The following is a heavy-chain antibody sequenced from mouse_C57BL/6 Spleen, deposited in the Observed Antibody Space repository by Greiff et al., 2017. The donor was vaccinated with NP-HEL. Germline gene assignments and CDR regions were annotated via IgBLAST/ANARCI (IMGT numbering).Heavy chain of an antibody. CDR2: ISNGGGST. Sequence: EVMLVESGGGLVQPGGSLKLSCAASGFTFSDYYMYWVRQTPEKRLEWVAYISNGGGSTYYPDTVKGRFTISRDNAKNTLYLQMSRLKSEDTAMYYCARQGGSGSFDYWGQGTTLTVSS. J-gene: IGHJ2*01. V-gene: IGHV5-12*01. CDR1: GFTFSDYY. CDR3: ARQGGSGSFDY. D-gene: IGHD4-1*01.